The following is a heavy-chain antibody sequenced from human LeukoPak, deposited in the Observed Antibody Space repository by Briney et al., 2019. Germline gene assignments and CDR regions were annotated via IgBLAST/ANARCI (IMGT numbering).Heavy chain of an antibody. D-gene: IGHD3-22*01. CDR3: ARAPWDSSGYPDY. CDR1: GFTFSSYG. Sequence: GGSLRLSCAASGFTFSSYGMHWFRQAPGKGLEWVAVISYDGSNKYYADSVKGRFTISRDNSKNTLYLQMNSLRAEDTAVYYCARAPWDSSGYPDYWGQGTLVTVSS. CDR2: ISYDGSNK. V-gene: IGHV3-30*03. J-gene: IGHJ4*02.